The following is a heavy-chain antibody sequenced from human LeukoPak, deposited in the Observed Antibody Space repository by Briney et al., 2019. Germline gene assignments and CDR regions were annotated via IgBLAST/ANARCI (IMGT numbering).Heavy chain of an antibody. Sequence: PGGSLRLSCAASGFTFSNYAMRWVRQAPGKGLEWVSGISGSGDSTYYADSVKGRFTISRDNSKNTLYLQMNSLRAEDTAVYYCARDDSYYYGSGIRWGQGTLVTVSS. D-gene: IGHD3-10*01. V-gene: IGHV3-23*01. CDR3: ARDDSYYYGSGIR. J-gene: IGHJ4*02. CDR1: GFTFSNYA. CDR2: ISGSGDST.